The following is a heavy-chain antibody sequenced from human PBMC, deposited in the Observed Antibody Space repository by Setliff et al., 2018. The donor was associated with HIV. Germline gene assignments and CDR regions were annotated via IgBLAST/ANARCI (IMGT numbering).Heavy chain of an antibody. CDR3: ARVSLLRFGTRCFDP. J-gene: IGHJ5*02. Sequence: PSETLSLTCTVSGYSTSSGYYWGWIRQPPGKGLEWIANIYHSGSTYYNPSLKSRVTISLDTSKNHFSLKLSSVPAADTAVFYCARVSLLRFGTRCFDPWGQGTLVTVST. V-gene: IGHV4-38-2*02. D-gene: IGHD3-10*01. CDR2: IYHSGST. CDR1: GYSTSSGYY.